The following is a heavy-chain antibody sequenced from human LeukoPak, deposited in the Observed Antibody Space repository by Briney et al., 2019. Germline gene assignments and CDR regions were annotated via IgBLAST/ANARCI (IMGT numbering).Heavy chain of an antibody. CDR2: INPNSGGT. D-gene: IGHD6-13*01. J-gene: IGHJ6*02. CDR3: ARDTAAAGRLIRYYYCMDV. Sequence: ASVKVSCKASGYTFTGYYMHWVRQAPGQGLEWMGWINPNSGGTNYAQKFQGRVTMTRDTSISTAYMELSRLRSDDTAVYYCARDTAAAGRLIRYYYCMDVWGQGTTVTVSS. CDR1: GYTFTGYY. V-gene: IGHV1-2*02.